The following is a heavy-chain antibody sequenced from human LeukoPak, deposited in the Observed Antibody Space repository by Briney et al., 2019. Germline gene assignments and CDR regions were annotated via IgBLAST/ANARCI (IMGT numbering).Heavy chain of an antibody. CDR1: GYTFTSYA. D-gene: IGHD5-12*01. V-gene: IGHV1-3*01. CDR2: INAGNGNT. Sequence: ASVKVSCKASGYTFTSYAMHWVRQARGQRLEWMGWINAGNGNTKYSQKFQGRVTITRDTSASTAYMELSSLRSEDTAVYYCASHHGGYSGYELLDYWGQRTLVTVSS. CDR3: ASHHGGYSGYELLDY. J-gene: IGHJ4*02.